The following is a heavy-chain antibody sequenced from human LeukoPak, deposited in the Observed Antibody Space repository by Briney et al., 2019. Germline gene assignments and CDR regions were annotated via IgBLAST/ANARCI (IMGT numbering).Heavy chain of an antibody. V-gene: IGHV3-23*01. Sequence: GGSLRLSCAASGFTFSTYAMSWVRQAPGKGLEWVSLISGSGGSTYYADSVKGRFTISRDNSKNTLYLQMNSLRAEDTAVYYCARGSCTNGVCRRSYGMDVWGQGTTVTVSS. CDR3: ARGSCTNGVCRRSYGMDV. CDR2: ISGSGGST. D-gene: IGHD2-8*01. J-gene: IGHJ6*02. CDR1: GFTFSTYA.